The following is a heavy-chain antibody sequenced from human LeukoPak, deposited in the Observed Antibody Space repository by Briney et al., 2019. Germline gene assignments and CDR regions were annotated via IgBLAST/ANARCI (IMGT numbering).Heavy chain of an antibody. CDR3: AKGTGLLSFDY. J-gene: IGHJ4*02. CDR1: GFTFSTSG. V-gene: IGHV3-30*02. CDR2: IRLDGSSK. Sequence: GGSLRLSCAASGFTFSTSGMHWVRQAPGKGLEGVAFIRLDGSSKYYADSVKGQFIISRDNSKNTLYLQMNSLRADDTAVYYCAKGTGLLSFDYWGQGTLVTVSS. D-gene: IGHD3-10*01.